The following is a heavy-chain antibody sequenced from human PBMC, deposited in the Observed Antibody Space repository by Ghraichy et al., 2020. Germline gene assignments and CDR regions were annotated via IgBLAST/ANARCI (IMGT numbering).Heavy chain of an antibody. Sequence: SETLSLTCTVSGGSISSSSYYWGWIRQPPGKGLEWIGSIYYSGSTYYNPSLKSRVTISVDTSKNQFSLKLSSVTAADTAVYYCAGAQWLGHFDYWGQGTLVTVSS. V-gene: IGHV4-39*01. CDR3: AGAQWLGHFDY. CDR2: IYYSGST. CDR1: GGSISSSSYY. D-gene: IGHD6-19*01. J-gene: IGHJ4*02.